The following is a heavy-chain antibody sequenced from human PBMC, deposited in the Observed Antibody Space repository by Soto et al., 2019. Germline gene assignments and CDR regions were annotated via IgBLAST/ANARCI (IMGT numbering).Heavy chain of an antibody. D-gene: IGHD2-15*01. V-gene: IGHV3-23*01. Sequence: EVQLLESGGGLVQPGGSLRLSCAASGFTFSSYAMSWVRQAPGKGLEWVSAISGSGGSTYYADSVKGRFTISRDNSENTLYRQMISLRAEDTAVYYCAKGYCSGGSRHRANYYYYGMDVWGQGTTVTVSS. J-gene: IGHJ6*02. CDR1: GFTFSSYA. CDR2: ISGSGGST. CDR3: AKGYCSGGSRHRANYYYYGMDV.